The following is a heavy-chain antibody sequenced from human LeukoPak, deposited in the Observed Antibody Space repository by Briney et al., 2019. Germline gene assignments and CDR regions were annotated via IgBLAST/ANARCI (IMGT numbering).Heavy chain of an antibody. Sequence: ASVKVSCKASGYTFTGYYMHWVRQAPGQGLEWMGRINPNSGGTNYAQKFQGRVTMTRDTSISTAYMELSRLRSDDTAVYYCARVRQWLFTQGGSNWFDPWGQGTLVTVSS. J-gene: IGHJ5*02. V-gene: IGHV1-2*06. CDR3: ARVRQWLFTQGGSNWFDP. CDR1: GYTFTGYY. D-gene: IGHD6-19*01. CDR2: INPNSGGT.